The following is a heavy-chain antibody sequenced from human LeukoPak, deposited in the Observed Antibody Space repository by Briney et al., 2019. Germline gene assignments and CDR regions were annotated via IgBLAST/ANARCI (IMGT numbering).Heavy chain of an antibody. CDR3: ARDSGGDDYFDF. V-gene: IGHV3-21*01. J-gene: IGHJ4*02. D-gene: IGHD2-21*01. CDR2: ISGPSDYT. Sequence: PGGSLRLSCVVSGLIFHDYSMNWVRQAPGKGLEWVSSISGPSDYTYYTDSVKGRFTISRDNARNSLYLQMNSLRADDTAIYYCARDSGGDDYFDFWGQGTLVTVYS. CDR1: GLIFHDYS.